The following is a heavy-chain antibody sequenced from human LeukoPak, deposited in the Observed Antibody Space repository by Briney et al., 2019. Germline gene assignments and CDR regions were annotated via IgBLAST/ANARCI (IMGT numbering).Heavy chain of an antibody. V-gene: IGHV3-30-3*01. D-gene: IGHD4-17*01. Sequence: PGRSLRLSCAASGFTFSSYATHWVRQAPGKGLEWVAVISYDGSNKYYADSVKGRFTISRDNSKNTLYLQMNSLRAEDTAVCYCARDSNGDYGGGFDPWGQGTLVTVSS. CDR2: ISYDGSNK. CDR3: ARDSNGDYGGGFDP. CDR1: GFTFSSYA. J-gene: IGHJ5*02.